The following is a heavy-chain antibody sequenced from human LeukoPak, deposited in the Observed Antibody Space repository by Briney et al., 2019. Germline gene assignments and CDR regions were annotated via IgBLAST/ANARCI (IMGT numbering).Heavy chain of an antibody. V-gene: IGHV3-74*01. J-gene: IGHJ4*02. CDR3: ARDGSYKLDY. D-gene: IGHD1-26*01. CDR1: GLTFSSAW. Sequence: HPGGSLRLSSAASGLTFSSAWMHCGRQTPGKGLVWVSRIQSDGTTTYADSVRGRFTISRDNAKNTLYLQMNNLRAEDTAVYYCARDGSYKLDYWGQGTLVTVSS. CDR2: IQSDGTT.